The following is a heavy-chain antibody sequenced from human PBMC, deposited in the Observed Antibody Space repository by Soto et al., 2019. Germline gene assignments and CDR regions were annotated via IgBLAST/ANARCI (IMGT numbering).Heavy chain of an antibody. CDR1: GFTFSHYN. CDR3: ARDLFDY. Sequence: GGSLRLSCVASGFTFSHYNMNWVRQAPGKGLEWVSSISSSSTYISYVDSAKGRFTISRDNAKNSLYLQMSSLRVEDTAVYYCARDLFDYWGQGTLVTVSS. J-gene: IGHJ4*02. V-gene: IGHV3-21*01. CDR2: ISSSSTYI.